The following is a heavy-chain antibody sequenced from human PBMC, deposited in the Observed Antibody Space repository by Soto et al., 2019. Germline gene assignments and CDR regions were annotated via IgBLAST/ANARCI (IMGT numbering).Heavy chain of an antibody. V-gene: IGHV1-18*01. CDR1: GYTFTSYG. CDR3: GRAQVWDIHDY. Sequence: ASVKVSCKASGYTFTSYGISWVRQAPGQGLEWMGGINPNNGSTTYPQKLQGRVTMTRDTSTSTVYMELSSLTSEDTAVYHCGRAQVWDIHDYWGQGTLVTVSS. CDR2: INPNNGST. D-gene: IGHD1-26*01. J-gene: IGHJ4*02.